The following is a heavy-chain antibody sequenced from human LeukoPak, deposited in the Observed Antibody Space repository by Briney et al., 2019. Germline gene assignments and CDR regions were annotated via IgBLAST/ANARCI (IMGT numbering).Heavy chain of an antibody. CDR2: INPNTDVT. CDR3: ATGKMTAEGKFGDY. CDR1: GYTFIDSY. J-gene: IGHJ4*02. V-gene: IGHV1-2*02. D-gene: IGHD2-21*02. Sequence: GASVKVSCKTSGYTFIDSYIHWVRQAPGQGLEWVGWINPNTDVTAHAQKLQGRVTLSRDTSISTAYMEVSSLKSDDTAVYFCATGKMTAEGKFGDYWGQGTLVTVSS.